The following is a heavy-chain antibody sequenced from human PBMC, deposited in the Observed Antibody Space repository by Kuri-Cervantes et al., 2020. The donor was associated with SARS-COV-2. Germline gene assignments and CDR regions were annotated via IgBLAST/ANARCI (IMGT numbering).Heavy chain of an antibody. Sequence: GGSLRLSCAASGFTFSSYAMHWVRQAPGKGLEWVAVISYDGSNKYYADSVKGRFTISRDNFKNMLYLQMNSLRAEDTAVYYCARINDYGDSSPYYYYMDVWGKGTTVTVSS. D-gene: IGHD4-17*01. CDR3: ARINDYGDSSPYYYYMDV. J-gene: IGHJ6*03. V-gene: IGHV3-30-3*01. CDR2: ISYDGSNK. CDR1: GFTFSSYA.